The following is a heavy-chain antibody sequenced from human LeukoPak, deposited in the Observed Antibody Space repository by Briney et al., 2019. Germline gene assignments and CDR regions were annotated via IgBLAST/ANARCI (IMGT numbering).Heavy chain of an antibody. V-gene: IGHV3-23*01. Sequence: PGGSLRLSCAASGLTFSSHWMHWVRQAPGKGLEWVSAISGSGGSTYYADSVKGRFTISRDNSKNTLYLQMNSLRAEDTAAYYCAISPDYGDYGRDYWGQGTLVTVSS. CDR2: ISGSGGST. CDR1: GLTFSSHW. CDR3: AISPDYGDYGRDY. J-gene: IGHJ4*02. D-gene: IGHD4-17*01.